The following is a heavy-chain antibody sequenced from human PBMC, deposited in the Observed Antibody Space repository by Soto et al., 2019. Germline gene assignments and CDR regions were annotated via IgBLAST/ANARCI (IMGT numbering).Heavy chain of an antibody. CDR2: VSYDGSIE. CDR3: AKEGVSARSYIGDFDY. Sequence: QVQLVESGGGVVQPGRSLRLSCAASGFTFSSYSMHWVRQAPGKGLEWVTVVSYDGSIEYYADSVKGRFTVSRDNSKNTLSLQMTSLSPEDTAVYYCAKEGVSARSYIGDFDYWGQGTLVTVSS. D-gene: IGHD2-15*01. J-gene: IGHJ4*02. V-gene: IGHV3-30*18. CDR1: GFTFSSYS.